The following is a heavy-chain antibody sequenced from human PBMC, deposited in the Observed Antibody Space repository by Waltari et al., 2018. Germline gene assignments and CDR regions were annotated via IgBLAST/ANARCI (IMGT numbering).Heavy chain of an antibody. CDR2: IYTSGST. V-gene: IGHV4-61*02. J-gene: IGHJ4*02. Sequence: QVQLQESGPGLVKPSQTLSLTCTVFGGSISSGRYYLSWIRQPAGEGLEGIGHIYTSGSTNYNPSLKSRVAISIDTSKNQFSRELSSVTAADTAVYYCARGLLWFGELKNFDYWGQGTLVTVSS. CDR1: GGSISSGRYY. D-gene: IGHD3-10*01. CDR3: ARGLLWFGELKNFDY.